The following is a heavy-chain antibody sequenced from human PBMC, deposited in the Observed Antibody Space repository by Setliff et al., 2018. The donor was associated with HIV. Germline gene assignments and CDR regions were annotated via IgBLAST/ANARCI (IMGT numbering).Heavy chain of an antibody. CDR1: GDSIRSSNYY. V-gene: IGHV4-39*01. D-gene: IGHD4-17*01. CDR3: ARGTTLNVVPDAFDI. CDR2: IYYSGNT. Sequence: SETLSLTCNVSGDSIRSSNYYWGWIRQPPGKGLEWIGTIYYSGNTNYNPSLKSRVTISVDTSKNQFSLQLSSVTAADTAVYYCARGTTLNVVPDAFDIWGQGTMVTVSS. J-gene: IGHJ3*02.